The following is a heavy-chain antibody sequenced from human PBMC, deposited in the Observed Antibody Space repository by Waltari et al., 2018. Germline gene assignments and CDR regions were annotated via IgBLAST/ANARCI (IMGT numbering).Heavy chain of an antibody. V-gene: IGHV3-9*01. J-gene: IGHJ4*02. CDR3: AKDMGYSYGYGTPEFGGIDY. CDR2: ISWNSGSI. D-gene: IGHD5-18*01. Sequence: EVQLVESGGGLVQPGRSLRLSCAASGFTFDDYAMHWVRQAPGKGLEWVSGISWNSGSIGYADSVKGRFTISRDNAKNSLYLQMNSLRAEDTALYYCAKDMGYSYGYGTPEFGGIDYWGQGTLVTVSS. CDR1: GFTFDDYA.